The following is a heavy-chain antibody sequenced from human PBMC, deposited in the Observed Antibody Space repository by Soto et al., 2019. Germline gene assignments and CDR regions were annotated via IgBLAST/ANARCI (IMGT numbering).Heavy chain of an antibody. CDR2: ISYDGSNK. D-gene: IGHD6-13*01. CDR3: ARPIIAARAFDY. J-gene: IGHJ4*02. V-gene: IGHV3-30-3*01. Sequence: GGSLRLSCAASGFTFSSYAMHWVRQAPGKGLEWVAVISYDGSNKYYADSVKGRFTISRDNSKNTLYLQMNSLRAEDTAVYYCARPIIAARAFDYWGQGTLATVSS. CDR1: GFTFSSYA.